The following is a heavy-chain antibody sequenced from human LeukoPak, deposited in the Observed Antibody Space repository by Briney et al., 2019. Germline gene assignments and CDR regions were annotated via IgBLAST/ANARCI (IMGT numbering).Heavy chain of an antibody. CDR3: ARAIQFGGYFDY. D-gene: IGHD2-15*01. V-gene: IGHV3-53*01. J-gene: IGHJ4*02. CDR1: GFTVSRDY. CDR2: IYGGDTT. Sequence: GGSLRLSCAASGFTVSRDYMSWVRQAPGKGLEWVSVIYGGDTTYYADSVRGRFTISRDTSKNTLYLQMNSLRVDDTAVYYCARAIQFGGYFDYWGQGALVTVSS.